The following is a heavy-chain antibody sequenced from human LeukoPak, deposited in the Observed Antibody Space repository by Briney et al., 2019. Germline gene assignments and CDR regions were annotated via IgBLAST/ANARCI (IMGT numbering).Heavy chain of an antibody. Sequence: GGSLRLTCAASGFTFSSYSMNWVRQAPGKGLEWVSSISSSSSNIYYADSVKGRFTISRDNAKNSLYLQMNSLRVEDTAVYYCARCTTGRTFGSLREIKRSREIDYWGQGTLVTVSS. V-gene: IGHV3-21*01. CDR2: ISSSSSNI. J-gene: IGHJ4*02. CDR3: ARCTTGRTFGSLREIKRSREIDY. CDR1: GFTFSSYS. D-gene: IGHD1-1*01.